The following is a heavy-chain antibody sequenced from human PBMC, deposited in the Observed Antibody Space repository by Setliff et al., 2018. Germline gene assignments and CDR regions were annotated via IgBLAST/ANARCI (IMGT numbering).Heavy chain of an antibody. CDR2: IIPILGIA. Sequence: SVKVSCKASGGTFSSYAISWVRQAPGQGLEWMGGIIPILGIANYAQKFQGRVTITTDESTSTAYMELSSLRSEDTAVYYCARAVGAAMVTWYFDYWGQGTLVTVS. CDR3: ARAVGAAMVTWYFDY. D-gene: IGHD5-18*01. V-gene: IGHV1-69*10. CDR1: GGTFSSYA. J-gene: IGHJ4*02.